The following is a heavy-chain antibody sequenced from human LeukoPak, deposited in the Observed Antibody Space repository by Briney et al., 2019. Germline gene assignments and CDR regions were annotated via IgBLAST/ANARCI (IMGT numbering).Heavy chain of an antibody. CDR3: ARQGWIAARPAYHDH. Sequence: ASVKVSCKASGYTFTSYAMNWVRQAPGQGLEWMEWINTNTGNPTYAQGFTGRFVFSLDTSVSTAYLQISSLKTEDTAVYYCARQGWIAARPAYHDHWGQGTLVTVSS. J-gene: IGHJ4*02. D-gene: IGHD6-6*01. CDR2: INTNTGNP. CDR1: GYTFTSYA. V-gene: IGHV7-4-1*02.